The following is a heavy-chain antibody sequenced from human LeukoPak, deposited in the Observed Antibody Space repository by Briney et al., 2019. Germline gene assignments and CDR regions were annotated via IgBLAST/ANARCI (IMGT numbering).Heavy chain of an antibody. Sequence: KSSETLSLTWTVSGASLSSDYCSWIRQPPGKGLEWIGYIYYSGSTNYNPSLKSRVTISVDTSKNQFSLKLSSVTAADTAVYYCRRSHSVWNSFDYWGQGTLVTVSS. D-gene: IGHD1/OR15-1a*01. J-gene: IGHJ4*02. CDR1: GASLSSDY. CDR3: RRSHSVWNSFDY. V-gene: IGHV4-59*01. CDR2: IYYSGST.